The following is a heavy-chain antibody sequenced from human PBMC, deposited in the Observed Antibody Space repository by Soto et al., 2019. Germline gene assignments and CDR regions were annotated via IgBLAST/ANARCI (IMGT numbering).Heavy chain of an antibody. CDR2: INAGNGNT. J-gene: IGHJ6*02. CDR3: ARDESSSWTLYYFYGVDV. Sequence: ASVKVSCKASGYTFTSYAMHWVRQAPGQRLEWMGWINAGNGNTKYSQKFQGRVTITRDTSASTAYMELSSLRPEDTAVYYCARDESSSWTLYYFYGVDVWGQGTTVTVSS. D-gene: IGHD6-13*01. CDR1: GYTFTSYA. V-gene: IGHV1-3*01.